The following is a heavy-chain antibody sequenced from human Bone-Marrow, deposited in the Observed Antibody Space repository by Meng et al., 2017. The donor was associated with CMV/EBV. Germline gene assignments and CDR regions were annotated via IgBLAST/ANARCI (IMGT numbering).Heavy chain of an antibody. J-gene: IGHJ5*02. V-gene: IGHV4-34*01. CDR2: INHSGST. CDR3: ARGRKVHIVVVIAKYNWFDP. D-gene: IGHD2-21*01. Sequence: SETLSLTCAVYGGSFSGYYWSWIRQPPGKGLEWIGEINHSGSTNYNPSLKSRVTISVDTSKSQFSLKLSSVTAADTAVYYCARGRKVHIVVVIAKYNWFDPWGQGTLVTVSS. CDR1: GGSFSGYY.